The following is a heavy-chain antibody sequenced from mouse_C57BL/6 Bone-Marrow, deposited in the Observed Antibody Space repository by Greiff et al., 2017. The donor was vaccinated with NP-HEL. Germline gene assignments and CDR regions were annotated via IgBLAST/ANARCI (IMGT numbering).Heavy chain of an antibody. D-gene: IGHD2-5*01. CDR1: GFTFSDYY. V-gene: IGHV5-16*01. J-gene: IGHJ4*01. Sequence: EVMLVESEGGLVQPGSSMKLSCTASGFTFSDYYMAWVRQVPEKGLEWVANINYDGSSTYYLDSLKSRFIISRDNAKNILYLQMSSLKSEDTATYYCARGEAYYSNVGAMGDWAQGTSVTVSS. CDR2: INYDGSST. CDR3: ARGEAYYSNVGAMGD.